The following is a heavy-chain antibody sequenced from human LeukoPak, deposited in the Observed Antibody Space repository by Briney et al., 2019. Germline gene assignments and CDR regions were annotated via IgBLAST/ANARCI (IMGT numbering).Heavy chain of an antibody. V-gene: IGHV3-30-3*01. D-gene: IGHD3-3*01. J-gene: IGHJ4*02. CDR3: AKGLIPFSRDYDFWSGYYGGLDY. CDR1: GFTFSSYA. Sequence: GRSLRLSCAASGFTFSSYAMHWVRQAPGKGLEWVAVISYDGSNKYYADSVKGRFTISRDNSKNTLYLQMNSLRAEDTAVYYCAKGLIPFSRDYDFWSGYYGGLDYWGQGTLVTVSS. CDR2: ISYDGSNK.